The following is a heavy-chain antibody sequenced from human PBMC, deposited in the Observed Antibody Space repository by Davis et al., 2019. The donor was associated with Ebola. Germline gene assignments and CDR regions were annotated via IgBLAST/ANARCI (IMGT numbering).Heavy chain of an antibody. D-gene: IGHD3-22*01. Sequence: LRLSCAVSGGSISSGGYSWSWIRQPPGKGLEWIGYIYHSGSTYYNPSLKSRVTISVDTSKNQFSLKLSSVTAADTAVYYCARSITMIVVGWFDYWGQGTLVAVSS. V-gene: IGHV4-30-2*01. CDR2: IYHSGST. CDR1: GGSISSGGYS. J-gene: IGHJ4*02. CDR3: ARSITMIVVGWFDY.